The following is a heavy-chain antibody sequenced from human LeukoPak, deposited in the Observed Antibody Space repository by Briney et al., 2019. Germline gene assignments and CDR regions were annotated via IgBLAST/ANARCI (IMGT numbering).Heavy chain of an antibody. CDR3: ARDSPYYDSGGYQASFDY. J-gene: IGHJ4*02. D-gene: IGHD3-22*01. V-gene: IGHV4-59*12. CDR2: IYYSGST. CDR1: GGSISSYY. Sequence: SXXLSLTCTVSGGSISSYYWSWIRQPPGKGLEWIGYIYYSGSTNYNPSLKRRVTISVDTYKKQFSQKQSSVTAADTAVYYCARDSPYYDSGGYQASFDYWGQGTLVTVSS.